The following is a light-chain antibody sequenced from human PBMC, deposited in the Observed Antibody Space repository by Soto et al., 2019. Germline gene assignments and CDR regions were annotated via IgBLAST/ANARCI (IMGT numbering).Light chain of an antibody. V-gene: IGKV3-15*01. J-gene: IGKJ4*01. Sequence: IVMMQSRGTLSVSPGGRATLSCMASQNIGNKAGWYQQKPGQAPRLLIYGASTRATSIPVRFNGSGSGTEFTLTITSLQSEDSAVYYCQEYNYWPPITFGGGTKVDIK. CDR1: QNIGNK. CDR3: QEYNYWPPIT. CDR2: GAS.